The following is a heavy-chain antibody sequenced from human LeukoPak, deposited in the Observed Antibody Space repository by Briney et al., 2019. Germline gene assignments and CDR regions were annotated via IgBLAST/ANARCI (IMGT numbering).Heavy chain of an antibody. CDR2: INHSGST. D-gene: IGHD3-10*01. Sequence: SETLSLTCAIYGGSFSGYYWSWIRQPPGKGLEWIGEINHSGSTNYNPSLKSRVTISVDTSKNQFSLKLSSVTAADTAVYYCARDPLWFGELYGMDVWGQGTTVTVSS. J-gene: IGHJ6*02. V-gene: IGHV4-34*01. CDR1: GGSFSGYY. CDR3: ARDPLWFGELYGMDV.